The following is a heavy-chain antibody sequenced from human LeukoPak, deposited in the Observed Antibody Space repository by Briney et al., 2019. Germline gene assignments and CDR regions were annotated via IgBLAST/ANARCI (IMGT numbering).Heavy chain of an antibody. V-gene: IGHV4-38-2*01. CDR1: GFSVNSNYY. CDR3: ARSWANLYYFDY. D-gene: IGHD4/OR15-4a*01. Sequence: SETLSLTCSVSGFSVNSNYYWGWVRPPPGKGLEWIGNIYHTGDIFHNPSLESRVTMSVDTSKNQFFLKLTSVTAADTAVYYCARSWANLYYFDYWGQGALVAVPS. CDR2: IYHTGDI. J-gene: IGHJ4*02.